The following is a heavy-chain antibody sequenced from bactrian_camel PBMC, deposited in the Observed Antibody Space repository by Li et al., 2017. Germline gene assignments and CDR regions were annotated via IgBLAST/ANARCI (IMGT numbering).Heavy chain of an antibody. D-gene: IGHD2*01. CDR2: IRRSGGET. CDR3: VTIEWIGVTSVADFGY. Sequence: HVQLVESGGGSVQTGGSLRLSCVVSGHSRGSNCVGWYRLPPGRAPAEREGIAAIRRSGGETWYAGSVKGRFTISRDNVKSTLYLQMNNLKSEDTARYYCVTIEWIGVTSVADFGYFGQGTQVTVS. V-gene: IGHV3S54*01. J-gene: IGHJ6*01. CDR1: GHSRGSNC.